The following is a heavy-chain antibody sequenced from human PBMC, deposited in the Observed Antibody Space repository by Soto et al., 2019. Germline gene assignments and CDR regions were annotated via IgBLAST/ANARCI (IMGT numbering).Heavy chain of an antibody. Sequence: GGCLRLSCASPGFTFSSYGMHWVRQAPGKGLEWVAVISYDGSNKYYADSVKGRFTISRDNSKNTLYLQMNSLRAEDTAVYYCAKEMVSSGWCVYGMDVWGQGTTVTVSS. CDR3: AKEMVSSGWCVYGMDV. J-gene: IGHJ6*02. V-gene: IGHV3-30*18. D-gene: IGHD6-19*01. CDR2: ISYDGSNK. CDR1: GFTFSSYG.